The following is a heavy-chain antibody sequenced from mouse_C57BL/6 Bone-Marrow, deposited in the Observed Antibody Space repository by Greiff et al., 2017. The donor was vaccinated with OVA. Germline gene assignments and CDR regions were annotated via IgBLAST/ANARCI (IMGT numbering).Heavy chain of an antibody. CDR1: GYTFTDYN. Sequence: VQLQQSGPELVKPGASVKIPCKASGYTFTDYNMDWVKQSHGKSLEWIGDINPNNGGTIYNQKFKGKATLTVDKSSSTAYMELRSLTSEDTAVYYGARPPNWDWYFDVWGTGTTVTVSS. V-gene: IGHV1-18*01. CDR2: INPNNGGT. D-gene: IGHD4-1*01. CDR3: ARPPNWDWYFDV. J-gene: IGHJ1*03.